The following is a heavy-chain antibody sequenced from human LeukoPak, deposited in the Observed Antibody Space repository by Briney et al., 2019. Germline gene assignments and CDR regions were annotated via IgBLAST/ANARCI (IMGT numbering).Heavy chain of an antibody. D-gene: IGHD2-8*01. CDR1: GYTFTSYG. CDR3: ARSLVLMVYADYMDV. CDR2: ISAYNGNT. V-gene: IGHV1-18*01. Sequence: VASVKVSCKASGYTFTSYGISWVRQAPGQGLEWMGWISAYNGNTNYAQKLQGRVTMTTDTSTSTAYMELRSLRSDDTAVYYCARSLVLMVYADYMDVWGKGTTVTDSS. J-gene: IGHJ6*03.